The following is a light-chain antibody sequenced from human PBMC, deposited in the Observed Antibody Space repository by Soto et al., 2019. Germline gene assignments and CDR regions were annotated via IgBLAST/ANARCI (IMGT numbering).Light chain of an antibody. V-gene: IGKV1-5*03. J-gene: IGKJ1*01. CDR3: QQYDRYWT. Sequence: DIQMTQSPSTLSASVVARVTITCRASQSISSWLAWYQQKPGKAPKLLIYKASSLESGVPSRFSGSGSGTEFTLTISSLQPDDFATYYCQQYDRYWTFGQGTKVDIK. CDR1: QSISSW. CDR2: KAS.